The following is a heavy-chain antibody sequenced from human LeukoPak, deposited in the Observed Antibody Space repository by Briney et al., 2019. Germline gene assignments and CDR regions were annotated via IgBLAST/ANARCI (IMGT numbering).Heavy chain of an antibody. D-gene: IGHD2-2*01. CDR3: ARSDCSSTSCYAFDI. V-gene: IGHV4-39*01. CDR1: GGSFGSSSYS. J-gene: IGHJ3*02. Sequence: SETLSLTCTVSGGSFGSSSYSWGWIRQPPGKGLEWIGSIYYSGSTYYNPSLKSRVTISVDTSKNQFSLKLSSVTAADTAVYYCARSDCSSTSCYAFDIWGQGTMVTVSS. CDR2: IYYSGST.